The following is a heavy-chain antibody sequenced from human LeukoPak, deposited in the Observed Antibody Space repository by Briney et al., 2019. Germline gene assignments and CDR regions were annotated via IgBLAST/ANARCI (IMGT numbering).Heavy chain of an antibody. V-gene: IGHV4-59*01. CDR3: ASSWADVDTAMAIDY. J-gene: IGHJ4*02. CDR2: IYYSGST. D-gene: IGHD5-18*01. Sequence: PSETLSLTCTVSGGSISSYYWSWIRQPPGKGLEWIGYIYYSGSTNYNPSLKSRVTISVDTSKDQFSLKLSSVTAADTAVYYCASSWADVDTAMAIDYWGQGTLVTVSS. CDR1: GGSISSYY.